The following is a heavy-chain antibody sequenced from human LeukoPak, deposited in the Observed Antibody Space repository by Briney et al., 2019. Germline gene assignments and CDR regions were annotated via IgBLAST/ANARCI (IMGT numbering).Heavy chain of an antibody. V-gene: IGHV1-18*01. D-gene: IGHD3-3*02. J-gene: IGHJ5*01. CDR1: VYTFSNYG. Sequence: ASVKVSCKTSVYTFSNYGISWVRQAPGQGLEWMGWISGHNGNSNYAQNLQGRVIMTTDTSTSTAYMEMRDLRSDDKAVYYCARHGAVIALMHPRWLDSWGQGTLVIVSS. CDR2: ISGHNGNS. CDR3: ARHGAVIALMHPRWLDS.